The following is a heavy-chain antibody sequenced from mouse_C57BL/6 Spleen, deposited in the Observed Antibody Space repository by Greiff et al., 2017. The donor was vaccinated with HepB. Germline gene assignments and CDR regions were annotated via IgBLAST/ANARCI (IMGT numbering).Heavy chain of an antibody. Sequence: VQLQQSGPELVKPGASVKISCKASGYSFTDYNMNWVKQRNGKSLEWIGVINPKDGTTSYNQKFKGKTTLTVDKSSSTAYMQLNSLTSEDSAVYYYSTYSNYSMYYFDYWGQGTTLTVSS. CDR2: INPKDGTT. V-gene: IGHV1-39*01. CDR1: GYSFTDYN. J-gene: IGHJ2*01. CDR3: STYSNYSMYYFDY. D-gene: IGHD2-5*01.